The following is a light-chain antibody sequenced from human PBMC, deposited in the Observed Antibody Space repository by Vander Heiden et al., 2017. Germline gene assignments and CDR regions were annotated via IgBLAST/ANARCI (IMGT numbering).Light chain of an antibody. V-gene: IGKV3-15*01. CDR2: GAS. CDR3: QQYNNWPPLT. J-gene: IGKJ4*01. Sequence: EIVLTPSPTPLSGSPGERATVSCRASQSVSSNLAWYQQKPGQAPRLLIYGASTRATGIPARFSGSGSGTEFTLTISSLQSEDFALYYCQQYNNWPPLTFGGGTKVEIK. CDR1: QSVSSN.